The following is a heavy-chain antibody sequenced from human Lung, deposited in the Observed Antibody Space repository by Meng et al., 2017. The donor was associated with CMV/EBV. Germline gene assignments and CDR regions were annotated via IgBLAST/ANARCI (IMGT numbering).Heavy chain of an antibody. Sequence: GESXKISCSGSGFIVNSNDMTWVRQAPGKGPEWVSGIFGGGKTYYADSVQGRFTISRDNSKNTLYLQMNALTAEDSALYYCASFKHQLVGGIYWYLDLWGPGTLVTVSS. V-gene: IGHV3-66*02. CDR3: ASFKHQLVGGIYWYLDL. J-gene: IGHJ2*01. D-gene: IGHD3-16*01. CDR1: GFIVNSND. CDR2: IFGGGKT.